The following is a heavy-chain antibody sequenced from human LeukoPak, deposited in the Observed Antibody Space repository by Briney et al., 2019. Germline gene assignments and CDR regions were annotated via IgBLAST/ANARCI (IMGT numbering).Heavy chain of an antibody. CDR2: ISAYNGNT. V-gene: IGHV1-18*01. Sequence: ASVKVSCKASGYTFTSYGISWVRQAPGQGLEWMGWISAYNGNTNYAQKLQGRVTMTTDTSTSTAYMELSRLRSDDTAVYYCARVAVATSLGAFDIWGQGTMVTVSS. D-gene: IGHD6-19*01. CDR3: ARVAVATSLGAFDI. J-gene: IGHJ3*02. CDR1: GYTFTSYG.